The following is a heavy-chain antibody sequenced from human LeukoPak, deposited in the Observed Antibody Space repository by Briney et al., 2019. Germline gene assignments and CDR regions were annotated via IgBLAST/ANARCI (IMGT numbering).Heavy chain of an antibody. J-gene: IGHJ4*02. D-gene: IGHD3-9*01. CDR1: GFTFSSYA. CDR2: LSGSGGST. Sequence: GGSLRLSCAASGFTFSSYAMSWVRRAPGKGLEWVSALSGSGGSTYYADSVKGRFTISRDNSKNTLYLQMNSLRAEDTAVYYCAKDRTFDWLPSDYWGQGTLVTVSS. V-gene: IGHV3-23*01. CDR3: AKDRTFDWLPSDY.